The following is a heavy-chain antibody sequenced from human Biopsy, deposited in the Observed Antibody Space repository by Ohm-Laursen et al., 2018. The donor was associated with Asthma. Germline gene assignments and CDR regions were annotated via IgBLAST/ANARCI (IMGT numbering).Heavy chain of an antibody. Sequence: GSLRLSCAASGFTFSSYAMSWVRQAPRKGLEWVSAISGSGGSTYYADSVKGRFTISRDNSKNTLYLQMNSLRAEDTAVYYCAKGYYYDSSGFDYWGQGTLVTVSS. J-gene: IGHJ4*02. CDR3: AKGYYYDSSGFDY. CDR1: GFTFSSYA. CDR2: ISGSGGST. V-gene: IGHV3-23*01. D-gene: IGHD3-22*01.